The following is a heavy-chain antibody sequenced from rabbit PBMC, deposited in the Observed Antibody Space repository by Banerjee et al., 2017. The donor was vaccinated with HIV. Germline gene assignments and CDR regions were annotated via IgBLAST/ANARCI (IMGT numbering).Heavy chain of an antibody. V-gene: IGHV1S21*01. D-gene: IGHD6-1*01. Sequence: EQVEESGGGLVQPGGSLKLSCKASGFDFSSYGVSWVRQAPGKGLEWIGYITYGGSAFYASWAKGRFTISRTSTTVDLKMTSLTAADTATYFCARTYAGYGYGGNFKLWGPGTLVTVS. CDR3: ARTYAGYGYGGNFKL. CDR2: ITYGGSA. J-gene: IGHJ4*01. CDR1: GFDFSSYG.